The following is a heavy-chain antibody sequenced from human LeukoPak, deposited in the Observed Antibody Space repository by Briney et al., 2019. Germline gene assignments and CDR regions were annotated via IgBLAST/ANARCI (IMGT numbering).Heavy chain of an antibody. CDR1: GGSFSGYY. Sequence: SETLSLTCAVYGGSFSGYYWSWIRQPPGKGLEWIGEINHSGSTNYNPSLKSRVTISVDTSKNKFSLKLSSVTAADTAVYYCATQGPTINYDILTGYGDNWFDPWGQGTLVTVSS. CDR2: INHSGST. V-gene: IGHV4-34*01. J-gene: IGHJ5*02. CDR3: ATQGPTINYDILTGYGDNWFDP. D-gene: IGHD3-9*01.